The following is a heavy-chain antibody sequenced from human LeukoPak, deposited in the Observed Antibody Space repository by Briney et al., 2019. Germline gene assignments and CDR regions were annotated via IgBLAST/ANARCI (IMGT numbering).Heavy chain of an antibody. CDR1: GGSISSSSSY. CDR2: IYYSGSS. Sequence: SETLSLTCSVSGGSISSSSSYWGWIRQPPGKGLEWIGSIYYSGSSFDNPALKSRVTISVDTSKNQFSLKLSSVTAADAAVYYCARHRSGWLQSSFDYWGQGTLVTVSS. D-gene: IGHD5-24*01. J-gene: IGHJ4*02. CDR3: ARHRSGWLQSSFDY. V-gene: IGHV4-39*01.